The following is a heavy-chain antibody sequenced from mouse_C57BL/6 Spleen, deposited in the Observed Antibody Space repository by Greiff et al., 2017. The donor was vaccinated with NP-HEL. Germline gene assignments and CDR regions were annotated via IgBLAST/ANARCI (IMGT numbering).Heavy chain of an antibody. J-gene: IGHJ3*01. CDR1: GFTFSDYG. Sequence: EVKLMESGGGLVKPGGSLKLSCAASGFTFSDYGMHWVRQAPEKGLEWVAYISSGSSTVYFADTVKGRFTIYRDNAKNTLSLQMTSLRSEDTAMYYCARGDYYGSSFAYWGQGTLVTVSA. D-gene: IGHD1-1*01. CDR2: ISSGSSTV. V-gene: IGHV5-17*01. CDR3: ARGDYYGSSFAY.